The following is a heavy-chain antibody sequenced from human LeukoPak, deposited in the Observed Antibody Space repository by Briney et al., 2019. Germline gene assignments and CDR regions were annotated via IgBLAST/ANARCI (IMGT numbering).Heavy chain of an antibody. D-gene: IGHD3-3*01. J-gene: IGHJ6*03. CDR3: ARGSRDFWSGYYKYYYYYYMDV. CDR2: INHSGST. CDR1: GGSFSGYY. V-gene: IGHV4-34*01. Sequence: KPSETLSLTCAVYGGSFSGYYWSWIRQPPGKGLEWIGEINHSGSTNYNPSLKSRVTISVDTSKNQSSLKLSSVTAADTAVYYCARGSRDFWSGYYKYYYYYYMDVWGKGTTVTVSS.